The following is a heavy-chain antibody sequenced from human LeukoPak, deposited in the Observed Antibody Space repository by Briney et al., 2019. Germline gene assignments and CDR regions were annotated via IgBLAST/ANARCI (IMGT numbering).Heavy chain of an antibody. J-gene: IGHJ4*02. V-gene: IGHV4-39*01. CDR2: INYSGST. Sequence: SETLSLTCTVSGGSISSSSYYWGWIRQPPGKGLEWIGSINYSGSTYYNPSLKSRVTISVDTSKNQFSLKLSSVTAADTAVYYCARHGSSWSLDYWGQGTLVTVSS. D-gene: IGHD6-13*01. CDR3: ARHGSSWSLDY. CDR1: GGSISSSSYY.